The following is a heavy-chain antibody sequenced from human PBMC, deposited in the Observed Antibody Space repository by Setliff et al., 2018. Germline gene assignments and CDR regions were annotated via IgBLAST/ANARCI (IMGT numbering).Heavy chain of an antibody. CDR3: ARGGGGHIVVATFDFDI. Sequence: GESLKISCAASGFTFSRYWMSWVRQTPQKGLEWVASIKQDVSEKYYVDSLKERFTISRDNAKNSLYLQMDSLRAEDTAVYYCARGGGGHIVVATFDFDIWGQGTKVTVSS. D-gene: IGHD2-21*01. V-gene: IGHV3-7*01. CDR1: GFTFSRYW. CDR2: IKQDVSEK. J-gene: IGHJ3*02.